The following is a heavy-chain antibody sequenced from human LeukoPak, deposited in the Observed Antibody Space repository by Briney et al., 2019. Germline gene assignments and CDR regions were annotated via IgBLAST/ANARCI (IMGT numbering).Heavy chain of an antibody. CDR2: INSDGSST. Sequence: GGSLRLSCAASGFTFSSYWMHWVRQAPGKGLVWVSRINSDGSSTSYADSVKGRFTISRDNAKNTLYLQMNSLRAEDTAVYYCARGGMTTVSQSRVYYFDYWGQGTLVTVSP. CDR1: GFTFSSYW. V-gene: IGHV3-74*01. J-gene: IGHJ4*02. CDR3: ARGGMTTVSQSRVYYFDY. D-gene: IGHD4-11*01.